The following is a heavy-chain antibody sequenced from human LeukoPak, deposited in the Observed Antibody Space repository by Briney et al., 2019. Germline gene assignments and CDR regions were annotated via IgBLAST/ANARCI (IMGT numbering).Heavy chain of an antibody. V-gene: IGHV4-61*02. J-gene: IGHJ3*02. Sequence: SETLSLTCTVSGVSISSGSYYWRWIRQPAGKGLEWIGRIYTSGSTNYNPSLKSRVTISVDTSKNQFSLKLSSVTAADTAVYYCARLVGPMAWAFDIWGQGTMVTVSS. D-gene: IGHD1-26*01. CDR1: GVSISSGSYY. CDR3: ARLVGPMAWAFDI. CDR2: IYTSGST.